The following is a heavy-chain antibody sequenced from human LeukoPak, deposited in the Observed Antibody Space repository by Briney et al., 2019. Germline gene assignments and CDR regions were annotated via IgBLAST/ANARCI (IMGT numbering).Heavy chain of an antibody. D-gene: IGHD3-3*01. Sequence: PGGSLRLSCAASGFIFSSYSMNWVRQAPGRGLEWVSYINSGSSSIYYADSVKGRFTISRDNAKNSLYLQMNSQRAEDTALYYCTKSRSGYPRVDGFDIWGQGTMVTVSS. CDR3: TKSRSGYPRVDGFDI. CDR1: GFIFSSYS. J-gene: IGHJ3*02. V-gene: IGHV3-48*01. CDR2: INSGSSSI.